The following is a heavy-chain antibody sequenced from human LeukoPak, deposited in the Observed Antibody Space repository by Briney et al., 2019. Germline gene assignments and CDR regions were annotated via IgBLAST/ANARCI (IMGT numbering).Heavy chain of an antibody. CDR1: GFTFSSYS. CDR3: ARVRADSRPALAYFDY. J-gene: IGHJ4*02. V-gene: IGHV3-21*01. CDR2: ISSSSSYI. Sequence: GGSLRLSCAASGFTFSSYSMNWVRQAPGKGLEWVSSISSSSSYIYYADSVKGRFTISRDNAKNSLYLQMNSLRAEDTAVYYCARVRADSRPALAYFDYWGQGTLVTVSS. D-gene: IGHD3-22*01.